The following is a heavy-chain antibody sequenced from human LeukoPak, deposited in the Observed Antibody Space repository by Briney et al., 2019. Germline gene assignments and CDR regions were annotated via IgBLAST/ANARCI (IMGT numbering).Heavy chain of an antibody. CDR2: IKQDGSEK. V-gene: IGHV3-7*01. CDR1: GFIFRNFA. CDR3: ARDGSYYDFWSASDY. J-gene: IGHJ4*02. Sequence: GGSLRLSCAASGFIFRNFALSWVRQTPGKGLEWVANIKQDGSEKYYVDSVKGRFTISRDNAKNSLYLQMNSLRAEDTAVYYCARDGSYYDFWSASDYWGQGTLVTVSS. D-gene: IGHD3-3*01.